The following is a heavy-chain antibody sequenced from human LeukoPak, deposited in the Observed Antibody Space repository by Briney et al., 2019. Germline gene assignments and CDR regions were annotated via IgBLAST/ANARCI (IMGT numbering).Heavy chain of an antibody. CDR2: IYYSGTT. D-gene: IGHD4-17*01. V-gene: IGHV4-39*07. CDR3: ARTPGGTGYGDYLGAFDI. CDR1: GGSISSNSYY. Sequence: SETLSLTCTVSGGSISSNSYYWGWIRQPPGKGLECIGSIYYSGTTYYNPSLKSRVTISLDTSKNQFSLKLSSVTAADTAVYYCARTPGGTGYGDYLGAFDIWGQGTMVTVSS. J-gene: IGHJ3*02.